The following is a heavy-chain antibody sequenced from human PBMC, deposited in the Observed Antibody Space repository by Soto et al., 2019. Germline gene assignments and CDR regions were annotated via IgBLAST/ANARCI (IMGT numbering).Heavy chain of an antibody. CDR2: ITSSSSTI. J-gene: IGHJ6*02. V-gene: IGHV3-48*01. Sequence: EVQLVESGGGLVQPGGSLRLSCAASGFTFSSYSMNWVRQAPGKGLEWVSYITSSSSTIYYADSVKGRFTISRDNAKTALYLQMNSLRAEDTAVYYCARVSNGMDVWGQGPTVTVSS. CDR1: GFTFSSYS. CDR3: ARVSNGMDV. D-gene: IGHD4-4*01.